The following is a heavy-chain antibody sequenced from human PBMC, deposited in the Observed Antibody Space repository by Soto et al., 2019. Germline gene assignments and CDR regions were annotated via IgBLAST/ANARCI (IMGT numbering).Heavy chain of an antibody. D-gene: IGHD5-18*01. Sequence: QVQLVQSGAEVKKPGASVKVSCKASGYTFTGYYMHWVRQAPGQGLEWMGWINPNSGGTNYAQKFQGRVTMTRDTSISTAYMELSRLRSDDTAVYYCARVGGGYSYGYYYYGMDVWGQGTTVTVSS. CDR3: ARVGGGYSYGYYYYGMDV. J-gene: IGHJ6*02. V-gene: IGHV1-2*02. CDR2: INPNSGGT. CDR1: GYTFTGYY.